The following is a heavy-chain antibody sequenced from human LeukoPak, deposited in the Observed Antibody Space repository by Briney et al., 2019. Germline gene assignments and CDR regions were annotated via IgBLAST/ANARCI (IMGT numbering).Heavy chain of an antibody. V-gene: IGHV1-24*01. CDR3: ATGIGVAGTPYFDY. CDR1: GYFLSKLS. Sequence: ASVKVSCKVSGYFLSKLSIHWVRQAPGKGLEWMGGFDPKEGETIYAQKFQGRVSVTEDISTDTAYMELSSLRSEDRAVYYCATGIGVAGTPYFDYRGQGSLVTVSS. CDR2: FDPKEGET. D-gene: IGHD6-19*01. J-gene: IGHJ4*02.